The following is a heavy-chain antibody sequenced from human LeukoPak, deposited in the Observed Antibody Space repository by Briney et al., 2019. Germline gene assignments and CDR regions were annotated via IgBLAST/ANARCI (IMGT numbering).Heavy chain of an antibody. CDR2: SSGNGDST. V-gene: IGHV3-23*01. CDR3: ARDSNWNNGGFDN. CDR1: GFAFSNYA. D-gene: IGHD1/OR15-1a*01. Sequence: PGGSLRLSCGASGFAFSNYAMTWVRQAPGKGLEWVSTSSGNGDSTYYGDSVKGRFTISRDNVKNTLHLQMSSLRAEDTAIYYCARDSNWNNGGFDNWGQGTLVTVS. J-gene: IGHJ4*02.